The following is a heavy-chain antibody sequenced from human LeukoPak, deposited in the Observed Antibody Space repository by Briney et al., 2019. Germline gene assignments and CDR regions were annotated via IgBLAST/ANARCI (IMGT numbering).Heavy chain of an antibody. V-gene: IGHV3-23*01. CDR1: GFTFSSYA. CDR3: AKHPEGIAVAGAYFDY. D-gene: IGHD6-19*01. Sequence: GGSLRLSCAASGFTFSSYAMSWVRQAPGKGLEWVSAIGGGGGGTYYADSVKGRFTISRDNSKNTLYLQMNSLRAEDTAVYYCAKHPEGIAVAGAYFDYWGQGTLVTVSS. J-gene: IGHJ4*02. CDR2: IGGGGGGT.